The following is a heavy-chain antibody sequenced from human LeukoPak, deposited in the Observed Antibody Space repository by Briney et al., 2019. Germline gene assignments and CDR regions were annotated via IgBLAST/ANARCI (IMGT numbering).Heavy chain of an antibody. Sequence: KPSGTLSLTCAVSGGSISSSNWWSWVRQPPGKGLEWIGEIYHSGSTNYNPSLKSRVTISADKSKNQFSLKLSSVTAADTAVYYCARRPAAVAAKGAFDIWGQGTMVTVSS. V-gene: IGHV4-4*02. CDR1: GGSISSSNW. CDR3: ARRPAAVAAKGAFDI. J-gene: IGHJ3*02. D-gene: IGHD6-19*01. CDR2: IYHSGST.